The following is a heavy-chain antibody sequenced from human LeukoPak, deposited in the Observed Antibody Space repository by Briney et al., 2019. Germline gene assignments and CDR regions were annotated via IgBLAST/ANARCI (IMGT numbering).Heavy chain of an antibody. D-gene: IGHD6-19*01. CDR2: ISGSGGST. Sequence: GGSLRLSCAAFGFTFSSYAMSWVRQAPGKGLEWVSAISGSGGSTYYADSVKGRFTISRDNSKNTLYLQMNSLRAEDTAVYYCAKVDFFASSGWFPFDYWGQGTLVTVSS. V-gene: IGHV3-23*01. CDR3: AKVDFFASSGWFPFDY. J-gene: IGHJ4*02. CDR1: GFTFSSYA.